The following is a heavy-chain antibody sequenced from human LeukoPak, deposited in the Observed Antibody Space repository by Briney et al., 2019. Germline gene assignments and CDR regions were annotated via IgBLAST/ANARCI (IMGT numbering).Heavy chain of an antibody. CDR3: ARDRPYYDFWSGYYGTTSLSFDY. D-gene: IGHD3-3*01. CDR2: IWYDGSNK. Sequence: PGRSLRLSCAASGFTFSSYGMHWVRQAPGKGLEWVAVIWYDGSNKYYADSVKGRFTISRDNSKNTLYLQMNSLRAEDTAVYYCARDRPYYDFWSGYYGTTSLSFDYWGQGTLVTVSS. CDR1: GFTFSSYG. V-gene: IGHV3-33*01. J-gene: IGHJ4*02.